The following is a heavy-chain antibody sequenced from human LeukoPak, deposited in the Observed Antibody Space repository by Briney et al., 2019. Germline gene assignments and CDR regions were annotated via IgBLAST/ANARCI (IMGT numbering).Heavy chain of an antibody. CDR3: AREVTPYY. J-gene: IGHJ4*02. Sequence: GGSLRLSCVASGFSLSTFAMSWVRQSPEKGLEWVSAIGASDGYTYHADSVKGRFTMSRDISRNTVYLQMNSLRAEDTAVYYCAREVTPYYWGQGTLVTVSS. D-gene: IGHD2-21*02. V-gene: IGHV3-23*01. CDR2: IGASDGYT. CDR1: GFSLSTFA.